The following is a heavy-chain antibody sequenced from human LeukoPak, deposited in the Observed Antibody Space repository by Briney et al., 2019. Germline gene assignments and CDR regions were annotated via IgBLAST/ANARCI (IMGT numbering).Heavy chain of an antibody. CDR3: AECWLPYGSGSYCYD. Sequence: GGSLRLSCAASGFTFSSYAMSWVRQAPGKGLEWVSAISGSGGSTYYAGSVKGRFTISRDNSKNTLYLKMNSLRVEDTAVYYCAECWLPYGSGSYCYDWGQGTLVTVSS. V-gene: IGHV3-23*01. J-gene: IGHJ4*02. CDR1: GFTFSSYA. CDR2: ISGSGGST. D-gene: IGHD3-10*01.